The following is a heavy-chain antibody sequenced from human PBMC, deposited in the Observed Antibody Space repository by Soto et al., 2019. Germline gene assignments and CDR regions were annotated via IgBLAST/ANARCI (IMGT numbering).Heavy chain of an antibody. D-gene: IGHD5-12*01. J-gene: IGHJ6*02. Sequence: ASVKVSCKASGYTFTSYGISWVRQAPGQGLEWMGWISAYNGNTNYAQKLQGRVTMTTDRSTSTAYMELRSLRSDDTAVYYCARSGYDAYYYYGMDVWGQGTTVTVS. V-gene: IGHV1-18*04. CDR1: GYTFTSYG. CDR3: ARSGYDAYYYYGMDV. CDR2: ISAYNGNT.